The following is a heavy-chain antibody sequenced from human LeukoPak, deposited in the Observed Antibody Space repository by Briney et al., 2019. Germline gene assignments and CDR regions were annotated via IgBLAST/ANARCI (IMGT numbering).Heavy chain of an antibody. CDR3: ARISREEQWLTRYPPNFDY. CDR1: GFSLSTSGMC. V-gene: IGHV2-70*11. Sequence: SGPTLVNPTQTLTLTCTFSGFSLSTSGMCVSWIRQPPGKALEWLARIDWDDDKYYSTSLKTRLTISKDTSKNQVVLTMTNMDPVDTATYYCARISREEQWLTRYPPNFDYWGQGTLVTVSS. D-gene: IGHD6-19*01. CDR2: IDWDDDK. J-gene: IGHJ4*02.